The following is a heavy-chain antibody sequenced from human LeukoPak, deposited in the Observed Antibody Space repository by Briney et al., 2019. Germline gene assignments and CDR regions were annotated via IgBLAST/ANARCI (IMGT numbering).Heavy chain of an antibody. J-gene: IGHJ6*03. CDR3: TKGSHVPARGGMDV. D-gene: IGHD6-6*01. CDR1: GFTFGGYA. V-gene: IGHV3-43D*03. Sequence: GGSLRLSCTASGFTFGGYAIHWVRQAPGKGLECVSLITWDGASTYYADSVRGRFTISRDNSKNSLFLQMNSLRAEDTALYYCTKGSHVPARGGMDVWGKGTTVTVSS. CDR2: ITWDGAST.